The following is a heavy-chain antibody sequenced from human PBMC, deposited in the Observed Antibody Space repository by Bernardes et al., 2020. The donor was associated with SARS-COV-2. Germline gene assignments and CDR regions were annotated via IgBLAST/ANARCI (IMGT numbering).Heavy chain of an antibody. D-gene: IGHD3-22*01. J-gene: IGHJ6*02. Sequence: GGSLRLSCAASGFTFSSYGRHWVRQAPGKGLEWVAVISYDGSNKYYADSVKGRFTISRDNSKNTLYLQMNSLRAEDTAVYYCAKDPGYYYDSSGYYPPYYYYGMDVWGQGTTVTVSS. V-gene: IGHV3-30*18. CDR2: ISYDGSNK. CDR3: AKDPGYYYDSSGYYPPYYYYGMDV. CDR1: GFTFSSYG.